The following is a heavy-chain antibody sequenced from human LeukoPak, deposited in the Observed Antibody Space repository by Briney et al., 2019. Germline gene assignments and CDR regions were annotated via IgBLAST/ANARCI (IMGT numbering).Heavy chain of an antibody. V-gene: IGHV3-74*01. Sequence: GGSLRLSCAASGFTFSSYWMHWVRQAPGKGLVWVSRINSDGSSTSYADSVKGRFTISRDNAKNTLYLQMNSLRAEDTAVYYCARGVYGSGSSNWFDPWGQGTLVTVSS. D-gene: IGHD3-10*01. J-gene: IGHJ5*02. CDR2: INSDGSST. CDR1: GFTFSSYW. CDR3: ARGVYGSGSSNWFDP.